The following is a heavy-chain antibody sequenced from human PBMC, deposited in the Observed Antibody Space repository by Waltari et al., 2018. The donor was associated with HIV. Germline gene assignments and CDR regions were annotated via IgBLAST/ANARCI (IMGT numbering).Heavy chain of an antibody. CDR2: RKKDGSEQ. D-gene: IGHD5-18*01. V-gene: IGHV3-7*01. CDR1: GFTFSAYW. CDR3: ARPQGGYSYGFNY. Sequence: EVQLVESGGGLVQPGGSLRLSCAASGFTFSAYWMSWVRQAPGKDVGGVANRKKDGSEQYYVDSVKGRFTISRDNAKNSLYLQMNSLRADDTAVYYCARPQGGYSYGFNYWGQGTLVTVSS. J-gene: IGHJ4*02.